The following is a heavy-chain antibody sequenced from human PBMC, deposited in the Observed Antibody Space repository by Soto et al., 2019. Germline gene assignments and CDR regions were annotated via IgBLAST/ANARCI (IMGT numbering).Heavy chain of an antibody. CDR3: ARAYSGYDH. J-gene: IGHJ5*02. CDR1: GFSFSSYG. V-gene: IGHV3-23*01. CDR2: ISGSGGST. D-gene: IGHD5-12*01. Sequence: EVQLLESGGGLVQPGGSLRLSCAASGFSFSSYGMSWVRQAPGKGLEWVSGISGSGGSTSYAVSVKGRFTISRDNSENTVYLQMNSLRDDDTAVYYCARAYSGYDHWGQGTLVTVSS.